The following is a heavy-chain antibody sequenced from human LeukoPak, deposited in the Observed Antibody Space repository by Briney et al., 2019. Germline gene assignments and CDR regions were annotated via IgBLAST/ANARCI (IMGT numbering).Heavy chain of an antibody. Sequence: GGSLRLSCAASGFTVSNSYMSWVRQAPGKGLEWVANIKQDGSDKYYVDSVKGRFTISRDNAKNSLYLQMNSLRAEDTALYHCARASSGVGDAFDIWGQGTMVTVSS. V-gene: IGHV3-7*03. CDR1: GFTVSNSY. J-gene: IGHJ3*02. D-gene: IGHD3-22*01. CDR2: IKQDGSDK. CDR3: ARASSGVGDAFDI.